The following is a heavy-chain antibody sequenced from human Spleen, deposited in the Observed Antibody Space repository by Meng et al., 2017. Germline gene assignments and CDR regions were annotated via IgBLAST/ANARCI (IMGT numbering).Heavy chain of an antibody. CDR2: IYYSGST. CDR3: ARGYYDSSGYYNY. D-gene: IGHD3-22*01. Sequence: SETLSLTCTVSGGSISSSSYYWGWIRQPPGKGLEWIGSIYYSGSTYYNPSLKSRVTISVDTSKNQFSLKLSSVTAADTAVYYCARGYYDSSGYYNYWGQGTLVT. CDR1: GGSISSSSYY. J-gene: IGHJ4*02. V-gene: IGHV4-39*07.